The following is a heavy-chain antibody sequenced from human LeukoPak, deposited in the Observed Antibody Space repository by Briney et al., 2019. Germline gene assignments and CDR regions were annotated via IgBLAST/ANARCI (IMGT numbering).Heavy chain of an antibody. V-gene: IGHV3-11*06. J-gene: IGHJ4*02. D-gene: IGHD3-10*01. Sequence: GGSLRLSCAASGFTFSDYYMSWICQAPGKGLEWVSYISSSSSYTNYADSVKGRFTISRDNAKNSLYLQMNSLRAEDTAVYYCARWGLWFGELAYYFDYWGQGTLVTVSS. CDR2: ISSSSSYT. CDR3: ARWGLWFGELAYYFDY. CDR1: GFTFSDYY.